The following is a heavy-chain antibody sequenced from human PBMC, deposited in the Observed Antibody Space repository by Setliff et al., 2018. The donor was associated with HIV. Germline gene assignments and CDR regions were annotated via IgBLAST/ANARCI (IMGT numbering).Heavy chain of an antibody. D-gene: IGHD1-26*01. Sequence: GESLKISCGGFGYRFTSYWIGWARHMPGKGLEWMGIIYPSDSDTRYSPSFQGQVTISADKSISIAYLQWNSLKASDTAMYYCARCSGSYPCDGMDVWGQGTTVTVS. CDR2: IYPSDSDT. V-gene: IGHV5-51*01. J-gene: IGHJ6*02. CDR1: GYRFTSYW. CDR3: ARCSGSYPCDGMDV.